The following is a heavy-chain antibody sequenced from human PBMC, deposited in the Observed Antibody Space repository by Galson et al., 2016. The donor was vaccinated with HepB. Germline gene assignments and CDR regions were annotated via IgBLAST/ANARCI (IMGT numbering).Heavy chain of an antibody. CDR2: IDSSGST. D-gene: IGHD2-21*01. CDR1: DGSVISGGYL. Sequence: TLSLTCSVSDGSVISGGYLWPWIRHHPDKGLEWIGYIDSSGSTHYNPSLQTRVAISADPSKNQFSLKLVSVTAADAAPYYCARASGWLVDYWGRGALVTVSS. J-gene: IGHJ4*02. V-gene: IGHV4-31*03. CDR3: ARASGWLVDY.